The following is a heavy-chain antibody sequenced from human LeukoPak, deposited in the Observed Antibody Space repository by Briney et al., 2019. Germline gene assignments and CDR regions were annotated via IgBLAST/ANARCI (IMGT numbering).Heavy chain of an antibody. Sequence: GGSLRLSCAASGFTFNSYEMNWVRQAPGKGLEWVSYISSTSSTIYYADSVRGRFTISGDKAKNSLHLQMNSLRAEDTAVYYCARGESSGWDRQDFFDYWGQGTLVTVSS. V-gene: IGHV3-48*03. CDR3: ARGESSGWDRQDFFDY. CDR2: ISSTSSTI. J-gene: IGHJ4*02. D-gene: IGHD6-19*01. CDR1: GFTFNSYE.